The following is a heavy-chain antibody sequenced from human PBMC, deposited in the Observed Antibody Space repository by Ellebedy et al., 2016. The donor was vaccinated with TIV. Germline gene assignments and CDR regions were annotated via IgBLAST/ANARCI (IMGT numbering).Heavy chain of an antibody. J-gene: IGHJ3*02. CDR3: AGRGNYLGDAFDI. CDR1: EFTFSYYS. CDR2: IVGTGTTT. V-gene: IGHV3-48*02. D-gene: IGHD1-26*01. Sequence: GGSLRLXXAASEFTFSYYSMNWVRQAAGKGLEWISYIVGTGTTTYYADSVKGRFTISRDNSKNSLFLQMNSLRDDDTAVYYCAGRGNYLGDAFDIWGQGAMVIVSS.